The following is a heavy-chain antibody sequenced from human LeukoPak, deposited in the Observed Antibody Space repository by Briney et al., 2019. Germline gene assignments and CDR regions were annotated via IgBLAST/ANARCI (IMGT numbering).Heavy chain of an antibody. CDR2: IYSGGST. V-gene: IGHV3-66*01. J-gene: IGHJ6*02. Sequence: GGSLRLSCAASGFTVSSNYMSWVRQAPGKGLEWVSVIYSGGSTYYADSVKGRFTISRDNSKNTLYLQMNSLRAEDTAVYYCARDGGFWSGYFSRRGEKYYYYGMDVWGQGTTVTVSS. CDR3: ARDGGFWSGYFSRRGEKYYYYGMDV. CDR1: GFTVSSNY. D-gene: IGHD3-3*01.